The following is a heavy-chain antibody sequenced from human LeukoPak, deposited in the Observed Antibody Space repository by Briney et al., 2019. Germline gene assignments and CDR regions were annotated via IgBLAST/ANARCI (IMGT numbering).Heavy chain of an antibody. J-gene: IGHJ4*02. Sequence: GGPLRLSCAASGFTFSDYYMSWIRQAPGKGLEWISYISSSSDTIYYADSVRGRFTISRDNAKNSLYLQMNSLRAEDTAVYFCARVLSTTYDSSGYYFDYWGQGTLVTVSS. D-gene: IGHD3-22*01. CDR3: ARVLSTTYDSSGYYFDY. CDR1: GFTFSDYY. CDR2: ISSSSDTI. V-gene: IGHV3-11*04.